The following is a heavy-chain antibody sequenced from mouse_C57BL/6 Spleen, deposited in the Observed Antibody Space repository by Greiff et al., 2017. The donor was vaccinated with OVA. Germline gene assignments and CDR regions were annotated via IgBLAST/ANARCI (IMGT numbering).Heavy chain of an antibody. V-gene: IGHV1-52*01. CDR1: GYTFTSYW. J-gene: IGHJ1*03. Sequence: QVQLQQPGAELVRPGSSVKLSCKASGYTFTSYWMHWVKQRPIQGLEWIGNIDPSDSGTHYNQKFKDKATLTVDKSSSTAYMQLSSLTSEDSAVYYCARLYYSNYGYFDVWGTGTTVTVSS. CDR2: IDPSDSGT. CDR3: ARLYYSNYGYFDV. D-gene: IGHD2-5*01.